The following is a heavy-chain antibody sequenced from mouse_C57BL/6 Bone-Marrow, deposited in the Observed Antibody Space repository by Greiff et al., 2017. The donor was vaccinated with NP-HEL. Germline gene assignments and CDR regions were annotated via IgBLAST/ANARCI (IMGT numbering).Heavy chain of an antibody. CDR2: ISSGGSYT. J-gene: IGHJ3*01. CDR3: ARRDDGYFLFAY. CDR1: GFTFTSYG. D-gene: IGHD2-3*01. Sequence: EVQGVESGGDLVKPGGSLKLSCAASGFTFTSYGMSWVRQTPDKRLEWVATISSGGSYTYYPDSVKGRFTIARDKAKNTLYLKMSSLKSEDTAMYYGARRDDGYFLFAYWGQGTLVTVSA. V-gene: IGHV5-6*01.